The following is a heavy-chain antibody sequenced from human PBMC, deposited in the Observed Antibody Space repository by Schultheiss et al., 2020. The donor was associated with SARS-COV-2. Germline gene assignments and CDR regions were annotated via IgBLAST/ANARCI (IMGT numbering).Heavy chain of an antibody. CDR3: AREWDPLIVGAPNDAFDI. CDR2: IKQDGSEK. D-gene: IGHD1-26*01. J-gene: IGHJ3*02. Sequence: GESLKISCAASGFTFSSYWMSWVRQAPGKGLEWVANIKQDGSEKYYVDSVKGRFTISRDNAKNSLYLQMNSLRAEDTAVYYCAREWDPLIVGAPNDAFDIWGQGTMVTVSS. CDR1: GFTFSSYW. V-gene: IGHV3-7*03.